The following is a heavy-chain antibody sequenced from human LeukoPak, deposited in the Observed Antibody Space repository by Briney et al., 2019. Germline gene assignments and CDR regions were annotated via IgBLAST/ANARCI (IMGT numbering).Heavy chain of an antibody. CDR3: ATHRLGSHDIQFDY. Sequence: GGSLRLSCTESGLPFSDYALSWVRPLPGKGLEWVGFIRISAYGATTEYSAPVKDRSSISRDDSKSLVYLQMNTPKTEDTAVYYCATHRLGSHDIQFDYWGQGAQVTVSS. CDR1: GLPFSDYA. D-gene: IGHD2-15*01. V-gene: IGHV3-49*04. J-gene: IGHJ4*02. CDR2: IRISAYGATT.